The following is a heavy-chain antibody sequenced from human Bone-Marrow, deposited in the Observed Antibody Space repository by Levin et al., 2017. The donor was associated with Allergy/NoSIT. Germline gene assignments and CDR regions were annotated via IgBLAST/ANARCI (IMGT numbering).Heavy chain of an antibody. CDR1: GFTFSTYW. V-gene: IGHV3-7*01. CDR3: AATYYYDSGDFP. CDR2: IKPDGSEK. D-gene: IGHD3-10*01. J-gene: IGHJ5*02. Sequence: GESLKISCTASGFTFSTYWMSWVRQAPGKGPEWVANIKPDGSEKYHVDSVKGRFTISRDNAKNSLYLQMNSLRAEDTAVYFCAATYYYDSGDFPWGQGTLVTVSS.